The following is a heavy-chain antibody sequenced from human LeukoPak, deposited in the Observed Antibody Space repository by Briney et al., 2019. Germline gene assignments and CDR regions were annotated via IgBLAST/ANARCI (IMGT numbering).Heavy chain of an antibody. CDR3: ARGRGGD. J-gene: IGHJ4*02. Sequence: PGGSLRLSCAASGVTVSGDFMGWVRQAPGQGLGWVSLISSDAITYYADSVKGRFTISRDNSKNTLYLQMNSLRAEDTAFYYCARGRGGDWGQGALVTVSS. D-gene: IGHD2-15*01. CDR2: ISSDAIT. V-gene: IGHV3-53*01. CDR1: GVTVSGDF.